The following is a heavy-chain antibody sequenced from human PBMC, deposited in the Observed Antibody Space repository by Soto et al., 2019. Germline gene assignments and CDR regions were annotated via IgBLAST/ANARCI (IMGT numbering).Heavy chain of an antibody. CDR2: IVVGTDKT. Sequence: QRQLVQSGPELKKPGTSVKVSCKASGFTFTSSAVQWVRQARGQRLEWIGWIVVGTDKTNYGQKFQERATITRDMSTSTAYMELSSLRFEDTAVYYWAADNYDSSCDSRGCDLWGQGTLVTVSS. CDR3: AADNYDSSCDSRGCDL. CDR1: GFTFTSSA. V-gene: IGHV1-58*01. J-gene: IGHJ5*02. D-gene: IGHD3-22*01.